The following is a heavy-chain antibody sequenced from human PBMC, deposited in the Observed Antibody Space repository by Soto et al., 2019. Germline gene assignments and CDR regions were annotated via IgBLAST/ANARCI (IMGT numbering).Heavy chain of an antibody. CDR2: IYYSGST. Sequence: SETLSLTCTVSGGSISSGGYYWSWIRQHPGKGLEWIGYIYYSGSTYYNPSLKSRVTISVDTSKNQFSLKLSSVTAADTAVYYCATDWGNSSPYYFDYWGQGTLVTVSS. CDR3: ATDWGNSSPYYFDY. D-gene: IGHD6-6*01. CDR1: GGSISSGGYY. V-gene: IGHV4-31*03. J-gene: IGHJ4*02.